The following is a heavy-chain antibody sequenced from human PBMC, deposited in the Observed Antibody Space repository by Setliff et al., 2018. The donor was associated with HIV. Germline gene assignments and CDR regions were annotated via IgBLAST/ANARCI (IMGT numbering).Heavy chain of an antibody. D-gene: IGHD5-12*01. J-gene: IGHJ4*02. Sequence: SETLSLTCTVSGGSISSYYWSWIRQPPGKGLEWIGYVFYTGFAAYNPSLKSRLTISVDTSKSQFSLTLTSVTAADTAVYYCARQMPIPGIAITPVDYWGQGALVTVSS. CDR1: GGSISSYY. CDR2: VFYTGFA. CDR3: ARQMPIPGIAITPVDY. V-gene: IGHV4-59*08.